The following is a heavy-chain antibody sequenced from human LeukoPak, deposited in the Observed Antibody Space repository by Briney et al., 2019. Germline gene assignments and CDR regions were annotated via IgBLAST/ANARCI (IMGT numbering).Heavy chain of an antibody. CDR1: GYTLTELF. J-gene: IGHJ4*02. CDR2: IWYDGSNK. Sequence: SCKVSGYTLTELFVHWVRQAPGKGLEWVAVIWYDGSNKYYADSVKGRFTISRDNSKNTLYLQMNSLRAEDTAVYYCARETVAGYFDYWGQGTLVTVSS. V-gene: IGHV3-33*01. D-gene: IGHD6-13*01. CDR3: ARETVAGYFDY.